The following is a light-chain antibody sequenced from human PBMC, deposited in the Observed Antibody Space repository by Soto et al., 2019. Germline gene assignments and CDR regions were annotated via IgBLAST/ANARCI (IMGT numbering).Light chain of an antibody. V-gene: IGLV1-40*01. CDR2: ATN. Sequence: QSVLTQPPSVSGAPGQRVTISCTGSSSNIGAGYDVHWYQQLPGTAPKLLIFATNYRPSGVPDRFSGSKSGTSASLAITGLQAEDEAYYYYQSSDTSLSGSEVFGGGTKLTVL. J-gene: IGLJ2*01. CDR3: QSSDTSLSGSEV. CDR1: SSNIGAGYD.